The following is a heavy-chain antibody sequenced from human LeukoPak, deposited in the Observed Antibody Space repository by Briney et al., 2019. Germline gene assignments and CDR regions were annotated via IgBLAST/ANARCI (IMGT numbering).Heavy chain of an antibody. J-gene: IGHJ4*02. V-gene: IGHV4-31*03. CDR1: GGSISSGGYY. Sequence: SQTLSLTCTVSGGSISSGGYYWSWIRQHPGKGLEWIGYIYYSGSTYYNPSLKSRVTISGDTSKNQFSLKLSSVTAADTAVYYCAKDHSGGWLVRYFDYWGQGTLVTVSS. D-gene: IGHD6-19*01. CDR2: IYYSGST. CDR3: AKDHSGGWLVRYFDY.